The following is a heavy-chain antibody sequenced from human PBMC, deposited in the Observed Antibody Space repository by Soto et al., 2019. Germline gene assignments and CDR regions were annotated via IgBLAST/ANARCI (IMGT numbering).Heavy chain of an antibody. D-gene: IGHD1-7*01. CDR2: IYHSGST. V-gene: IGHV4-38-2*01. CDR3: ARAYLPTGTTLGY. CDR1: GYSISSGYY. Sequence: ETLSLTCAVSGYSISSGYYWGWIRQPPGKGLEWIGSIYHSGSTYYNPSLKSRVTISVDTSKNQFSLKLSSVTAADTAVYYCARAYLPTGTTLGYWGQGTLVTVSS. J-gene: IGHJ4*02.